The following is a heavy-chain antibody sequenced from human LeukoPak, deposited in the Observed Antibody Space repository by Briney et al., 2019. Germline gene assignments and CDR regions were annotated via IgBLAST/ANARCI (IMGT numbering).Heavy chain of an antibody. CDR2: TNRDGSEK. J-gene: IGHJ3*02. CDR3: ARDSASCRGCAFDI. Sequence: GGSLRLSCVASGFSFSNYWMDWVRQAPGKGLEWVANTNRDGSEKYYVDSVKGRVTISRDNAMNFLYLQLNSLRVDDTAVYYCARDSASCRGCAFDIWGQGTVVTVSS. D-gene: IGHD2-2*01. V-gene: IGHV3-7*01. CDR1: GFSFSNYW.